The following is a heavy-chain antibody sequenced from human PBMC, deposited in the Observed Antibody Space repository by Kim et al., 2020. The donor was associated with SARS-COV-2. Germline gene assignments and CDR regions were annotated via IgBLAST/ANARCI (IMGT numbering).Heavy chain of an antibody. D-gene: IGHD5-18*01. J-gene: IGHJ4*02. CDR3: ARAGYSYGQAVDY. V-gene: IGHV3-33*01. Sequence: YADSVKGRFTISRDNSKNTLYLQMNSLRAEDTAVYYCARAGYSYGQAVDYWGQGTLVTVSS.